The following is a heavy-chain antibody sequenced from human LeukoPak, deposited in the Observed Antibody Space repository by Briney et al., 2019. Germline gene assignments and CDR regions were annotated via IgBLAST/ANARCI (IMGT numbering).Heavy chain of an antibody. CDR2: LSPAGSNK. D-gene: IGHD3-10*01. J-gene: IGHJ3*02. CDR3: GTEKGGEAFDI. V-gene: IGHV3-30*01. Sequence: GRSLRLSCAASGFTFSTYTMHWVRQAPGKGLEWVALLSPAGSNKYYADSVKGRFTISRDNSKNTLYLEMDSLRAEDTAVFYCGTEKGGEAFDIWGRGTMVTVSS. CDR1: GFTFSTYT.